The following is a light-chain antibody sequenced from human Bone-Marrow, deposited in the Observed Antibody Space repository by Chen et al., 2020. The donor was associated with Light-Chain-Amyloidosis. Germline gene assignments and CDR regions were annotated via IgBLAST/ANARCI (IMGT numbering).Light chain of an antibody. CDR2: DDS. Sequence: SFVVTQPPSVSEAPGQTATITCGGNNIGRKGVHWYQQKPGQAPVLVVYDDSDRPSGIPERFTGSNSGNTGTLTISCVEAGDETDYYCQVWDIISDQVLFGGGTKLTVL. CDR3: QVWDIISDQVL. CDR1: NIGRKG. V-gene: IGLV3-21*02. J-gene: IGLJ2*01.